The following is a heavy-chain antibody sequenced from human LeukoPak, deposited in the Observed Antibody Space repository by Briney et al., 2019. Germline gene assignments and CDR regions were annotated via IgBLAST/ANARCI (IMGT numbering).Heavy chain of an antibody. D-gene: IGHD2-2*01. J-gene: IGHJ4*02. V-gene: IGHV3-66*01. CDR1: GFTFSSWS. Sequence: GGSLRLSCAASGFTFSSWSMNWVRRAPGKGLEWVSVIYSGGSTYYADSVKGRFTISRDNSKNTLYLQMNSLRAEDTAVYYCARVSVPAARTGYYFDYWGQGTLVTVSS. CDR3: ARVSVPAARTGYYFDY. CDR2: IYSGGST.